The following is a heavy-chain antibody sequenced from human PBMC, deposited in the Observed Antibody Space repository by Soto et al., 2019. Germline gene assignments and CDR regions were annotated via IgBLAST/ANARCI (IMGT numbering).Heavy chain of an antibody. CDR3: ARDSWEGWFGSYANYYYYYGMDV. CDR1: GFTFSSYV. Sequence: GGSLRLSCAASGFTFSSYVMSWVRQAPGKGLEWVSVIYSGGSTYYADSVKGRFTISRDNSKNTLCLQMNSLRAEDTAVYYCARDSWEGWFGSYANYYYYYGMDVWGQGTTVTVSS. J-gene: IGHJ6*02. D-gene: IGHD3-10*01. CDR2: IYSGGST. V-gene: IGHV3-66*01.